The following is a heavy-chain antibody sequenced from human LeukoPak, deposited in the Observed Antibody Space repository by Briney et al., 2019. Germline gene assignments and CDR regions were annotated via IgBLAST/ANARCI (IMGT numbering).Heavy chain of an antibody. CDR2: IQSDGSNK. Sequence: GGSLRLSCTASGFTFGDYAVSWFRQAPGKGLEWVTFIQSDGSNKYYADSAKGRFTISRDNSKNTLYLQMNNLRAEDTAMYYCARGLSRTVVHLRTYYYYGMDVWGQGTTVTVSS. V-gene: IGHV3-30*14. D-gene: IGHD3-22*01. J-gene: IGHJ6*02. CDR1: GFTFGDYA. CDR3: ARGLSRTVVHLRTYYYYGMDV.